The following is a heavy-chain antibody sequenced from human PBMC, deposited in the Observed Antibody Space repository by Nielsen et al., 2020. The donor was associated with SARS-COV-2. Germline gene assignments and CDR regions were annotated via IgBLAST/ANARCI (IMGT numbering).Heavy chain of an antibody. CDR3: AKLGQQPHLDYGMDV. CDR2: ISWNSGSI. V-gene: IGHV3-9*01. CDR1: GSTFDDYA. J-gene: IGHJ6*02. D-gene: IGHD6-13*01. Sequence: SLKISCAASGSTFDDYAMHWVRQAPGKGLEWVSGISWNSGSIGYADSVKGRFTISRDNAKNSLYLQMNSLRAEDTALYYCAKLGQQPHLDYGMDVWGQGTTVTVSS.